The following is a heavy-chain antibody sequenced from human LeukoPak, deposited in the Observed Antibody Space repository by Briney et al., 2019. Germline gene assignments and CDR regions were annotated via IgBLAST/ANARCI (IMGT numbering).Heavy chain of an antibody. CDR1: GYTFTSYA. Sequence: ASVKVSCKASGYTFTSYAMHWVRQAPGQRLEWMGWINAGNGNTKYSQKFQGRVTITRDTSASTAYMELSSLRSEDAAVYYCAGEGLGYCSGGSCRVFDYWGQGTLVTVSS. CDR2: INAGNGNT. CDR3: AGEGLGYCSGGSCRVFDY. V-gene: IGHV1-3*01. D-gene: IGHD2-15*01. J-gene: IGHJ4*02.